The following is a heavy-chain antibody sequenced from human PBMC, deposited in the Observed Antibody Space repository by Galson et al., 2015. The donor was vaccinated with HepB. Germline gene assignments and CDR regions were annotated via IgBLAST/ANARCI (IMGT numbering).Heavy chain of an antibody. V-gene: IGHV3-21*01. J-gene: IGHJ4*02. CDR3: ARDFLRGSYGSGSYPRFDY. CDR2: ISSSSSYI. CDR1: GFTFSSYS. D-gene: IGHD3-10*01. Sequence: SLRLSCAASGFTFSSYSMNWVRQAPGKGLEWVSSISSSSSYIYYADSVKGRFTISRDNAKNSLYLQMNSLRAEDTAVYYCARDFLRGSYGSGSYPRFDYWGQGTLVTVSS.